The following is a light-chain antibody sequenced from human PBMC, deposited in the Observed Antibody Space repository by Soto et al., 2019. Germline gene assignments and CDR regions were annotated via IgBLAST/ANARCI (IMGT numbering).Light chain of an antibody. CDR1: QSVLYSSDNKNY. J-gene: IGKJ3*01. CDR2: EAS. Sequence: DIVMTQSPDSLAVSLGERATINCKSSQSVLYSSDNKNYLTWYQQKPGQPPRLLIYEASTRESGVPDRFSGSGSGTTLTLTISSLQAEDVAVYYCHQYYGAPFTFGPGTKVEIK. CDR3: HQYYGAPFT. V-gene: IGKV4-1*01.